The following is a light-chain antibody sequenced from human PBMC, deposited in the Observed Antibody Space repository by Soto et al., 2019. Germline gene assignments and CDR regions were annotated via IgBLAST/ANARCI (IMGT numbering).Light chain of an antibody. CDR1: QDISNY. CDR2: DAS. J-gene: IGKJ1*01. CDR3: QQYNHYWT. Sequence: IQMTQSPSSLSASVGDRVTITCQASQDISNYLNWYQQKPGKAPKVLIYDASSLESGVPSRFSGSGSGTEFSLTISSLQPDDFATYYCQQYNHYWTFGQGTKVDI. V-gene: IGKV1-5*01.